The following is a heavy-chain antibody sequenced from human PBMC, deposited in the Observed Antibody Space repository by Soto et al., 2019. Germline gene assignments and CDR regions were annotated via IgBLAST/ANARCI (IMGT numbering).Heavy chain of an antibody. J-gene: IGHJ4*02. D-gene: IGHD3-16*02. CDR2: ISYDGSNK. Sequence: QVQLVESGGGVVQPGRSLRLSCAASGFTFSSYGMHWVRQAPGKGLEWVAVISYDGSNKYYADSVKGRFTISRDNSKNTLYLQMNSLRAEDTAVYYCAKDMITFGGVIVPDYWGQGTLVTVSS. CDR1: GFTFSSYG. CDR3: AKDMITFGGVIVPDY. V-gene: IGHV3-30*18.